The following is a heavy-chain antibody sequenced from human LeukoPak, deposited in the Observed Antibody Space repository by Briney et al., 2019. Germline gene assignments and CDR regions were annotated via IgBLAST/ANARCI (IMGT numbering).Heavy chain of an antibody. CDR2: ISGSGGST. CDR1: GFTFSSYA. J-gene: IGHJ5*02. Sequence: PGGSLRLSCAASGFTFSSYAMSWVRQAPGKGLEWVSAISGSGGSTYYADSVKGRFTISRDNSKNTLYLQMNSLRAEDTAVYYCAKDTDYCGSGSYSDPWGQGTLVTVSS. V-gene: IGHV3-23*01. D-gene: IGHD3-10*01. CDR3: AKDTDYCGSGSYSDP.